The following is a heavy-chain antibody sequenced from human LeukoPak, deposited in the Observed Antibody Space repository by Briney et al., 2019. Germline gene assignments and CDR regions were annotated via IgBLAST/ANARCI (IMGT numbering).Heavy chain of an antibody. Sequence: NSSETLSLTCTVSGGSISSSSYYWGWIRQPPGKGLEWIGTIYYSGGTYYNPSLKSRVTIFIDTSKNQFSLKLRSLTAADTAVYYCARQSYDDRPFDYWGRGTLVTVSS. D-gene: IGHD3-3*01. CDR3: ARQSYDDRPFDY. CDR1: GGSISSSSYY. J-gene: IGHJ4*02. V-gene: IGHV4-39*01. CDR2: IYYSGGT.